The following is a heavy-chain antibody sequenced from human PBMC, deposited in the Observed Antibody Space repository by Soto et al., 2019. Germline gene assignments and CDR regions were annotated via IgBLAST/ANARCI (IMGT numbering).Heavy chain of an antibody. CDR2: IYYSGST. J-gene: IGHJ5*02. D-gene: IGHD2-8*01. CDR1: GGSISSYY. CDR3: ARAGVRNTNGVCYDP. Sequence: PSETLSLTCTVSGGSISSYYCSWIRQPPGKGLEWIGYIYYSGSTNYNPSLKSRVTISVDTSKNQFSLKPSSVTAADTAVYYCARAGVRNTNGVCYDPWGQGTLVTVSS. V-gene: IGHV4-59*01.